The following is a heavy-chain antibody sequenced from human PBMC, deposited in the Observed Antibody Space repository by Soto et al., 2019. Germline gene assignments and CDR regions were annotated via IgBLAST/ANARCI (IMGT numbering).Heavy chain of an antibody. J-gene: IGHJ5*01. Sequence: PGRSLRLSCVASGFTFSSYAVSWVRQAPGKGLEWVSAISGSGGRTYYADSGKGRFTISRDNTKNTVFLQVNSLRAEDTAIYYCAKTGHIVLVPADKNWLDSWGQGTLVTVSS. D-gene: IGHD2-2*01. CDR1: GFTFSSYA. CDR2: ISGSGGRT. CDR3: AKTGHIVLVPADKNWLDS. V-gene: IGHV3-23*01.